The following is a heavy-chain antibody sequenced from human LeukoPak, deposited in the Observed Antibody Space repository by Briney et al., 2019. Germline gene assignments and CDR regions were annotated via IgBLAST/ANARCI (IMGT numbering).Heavy chain of an antibody. Sequence: GGSLRLSCAASGFTFSSYAMSWVRQAPGKGLEWVSAISGSGGSTYYADSVKGRFTISRDNSKNTLYLQMNSLRAEDRAVYYCANAAAPLAYYYMDVWGKGTTVTVSS. CDR1: GFTFSSYA. V-gene: IGHV3-23*01. CDR3: ANAAAPLAYYYMDV. D-gene: IGHD2-2*01. CDR2: ISGSGGST. J-gene: IGHJ6*03.